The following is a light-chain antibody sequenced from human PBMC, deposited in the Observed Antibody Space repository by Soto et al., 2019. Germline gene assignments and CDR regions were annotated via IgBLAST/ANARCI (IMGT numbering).Light chain of an antibody. V-gene: IGLV2-14*03. CDR3: GSYTTSTSVV. Sequence: QSALTQPASVSGSPGQSIAISCTGTSSDVGAYDYVSWYQQHPGKAPKVIISDVYNRPSGVSNRFSASKSGNTASLTISGLQAEDEADYYCGSYTTSTSVVFGGGTKLTVL. J-gene: IGLJ2*01. CDR2: DVY. CDR1: SSDVGAYDY.